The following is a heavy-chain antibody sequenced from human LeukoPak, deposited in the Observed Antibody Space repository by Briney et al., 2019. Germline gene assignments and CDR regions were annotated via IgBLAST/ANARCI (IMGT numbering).Heavy chain of an antibody. Sequence: GGSLRLSCAAPGFTFSSYAMSWVRQAPGKGLEWVSAISGSGGSTYYADSVKGRFTISRDNSKNTLYLQMNSLRAEDTAVYYCAKDLNYYDSSGYLSWGQGTLVTVSS. CDR1: GFTFSSYA. V-gene: IGHV3-23*01. CDR2: ISGSGGST. D-gene: IGHD3-22*01. CDR3: AKDLNYYDSSGYLS. J-gene: IGHJ5*02.